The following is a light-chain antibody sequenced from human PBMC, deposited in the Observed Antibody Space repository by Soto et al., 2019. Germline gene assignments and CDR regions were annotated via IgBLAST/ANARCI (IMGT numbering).Light chain of an antibody. CDR2: KAS. CDR3: QHYNSYYT. Sequence: DILMTQSPSTLSASVGERVTISCRASQSISSSLAWYQQKPGKAPKLLIYKASSLERRVPSRFSGSGSGTEFTLTISSLQPDDFATYYCQHYNSYYTFXQGTKVDI. V-gene: IGKV1-5*03. J-gene: IGKJ2*01. CDR1: QSISSS.